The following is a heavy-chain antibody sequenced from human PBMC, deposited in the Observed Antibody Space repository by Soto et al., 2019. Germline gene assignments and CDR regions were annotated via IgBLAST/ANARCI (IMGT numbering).Heavy chain of an antibody. CDR3: SRGGFPYYYMDV. CDR2: ISSSSSYI. CDR1: GFTFSSYS. Sequence: GGSLRLSCAASGFTFSSYSMNWVRQAPGKGLEWVSSISSSSSYIYYADSVKGRFTISRDNAKNSLYLQMNSLRAEDTAVYYCSRGGFPYYYMDVWGKGTTVTVSS. J-gene: IGHJ6*03. V-gene: IGHV3-21*01.